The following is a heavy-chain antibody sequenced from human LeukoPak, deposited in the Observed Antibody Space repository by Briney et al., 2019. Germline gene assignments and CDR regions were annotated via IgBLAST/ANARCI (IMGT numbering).Heavy chain of an antibody. J-gene: IGHJ4*02. V-gene: IGHV3-64D*06. D-gene: IGHD6-19*01. Sequence: GGALRLSCSASGFTFSSYAMHWVRQPPGKGLEYVSTISSNGGSTYYTDSVKGRFTISRDNSRNTLYIQMSSLRPEETAVYYCVRTTMPSRGWYGDYFDYWGQGTLVTVSS. CDR1: GFTFSSYA. CDR3: VRTTMPSRGWYGDYFDY. CDR2: ISSNGGST.